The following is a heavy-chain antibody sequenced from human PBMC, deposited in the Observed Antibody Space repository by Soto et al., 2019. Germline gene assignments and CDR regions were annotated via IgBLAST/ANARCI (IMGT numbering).Heavy chain of an antibody. V-gene: IGHV4-59*01. D-gene: IGHD5-12*01. Sequence: PSETLSLTCTVSGGSISSYYWSWIRQPPGKGLEWIGYIYYSGSTNYNPSLKSRVTISVDTSKNQFSLKLSSVTAADTAVYYCARARYSGYDLIYYYYYGMDVWGQGTTVTVSS. CDR2: IYYSGST. J-gene: IGHJ6*02. CDR3: ARARYSGYDLIYYYYYGMDV. CDR1: GGSISSYY.